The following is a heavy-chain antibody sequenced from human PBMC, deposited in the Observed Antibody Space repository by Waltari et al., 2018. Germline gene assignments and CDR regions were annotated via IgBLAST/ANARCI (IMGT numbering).Heavy chain of an antibody. D-gene: IGHD3-3*01. Sequence: EVQLLQSGGGLVQPGGSLRPSCAASGFTFSSYSMGWVRQAPGKGLEWVSAISSGGETTLYADSVKGRFTISRDNSKNTLSLQVSSLRAEDTAVYYCAKRLLEPQVGAFDIWGQGTIVTVSS. V-gene: IGHV3-23*01. CDR3: AKRLLEPQVGAFDI. CDR1: GFTFSSYS. CDR2: ISSGGETT. J-gene: IGHJ3*02.